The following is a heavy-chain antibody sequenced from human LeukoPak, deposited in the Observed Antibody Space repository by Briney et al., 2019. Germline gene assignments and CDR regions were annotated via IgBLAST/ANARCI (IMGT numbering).Heavy chain of an antibody. CDR3: ARDGRKLYYDFWSGHYSGPLDY. D-gene: IGHD3-3*01. J-gene: IGHJ4*02. CDR2: IYYSGST. CDR1: GGSISSSSYY. Sequence: PSETLSLTCTVSGGSISSSSYYWGWIRQPPGKGLEWIGSIYYSGSTYYNPSLKSRVTISVDTSKNQFSLKLSSVTAADTAVYYCARDGRKLYYDFWSGHYSGPLDYWGQGTLVTVSS. V-gene: IGHV4-39*07.